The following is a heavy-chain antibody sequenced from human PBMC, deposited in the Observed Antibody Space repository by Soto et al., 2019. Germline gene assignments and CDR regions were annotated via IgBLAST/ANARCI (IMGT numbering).Heavy chain of an antibody. Sequence: GASVKVSCKASGGTFSSYAISWVRQAPGQGLEWMGGIIPIFGTANYAQKFQGRVTITADESTSTAYMELSSLRSEDTAVYYCARGAPRDYDFWSGGYYYGMDVWGQGTTVTVSS. D-gene: IGHD3-3*01. V-gene: IGHV1-69*13. J-gene: IGHJ6*02. CDR1: GGTFSSYA. CDR2: IIPIFGTA. CDR3: ARGAPRDYDFWSGGYYYGMDV.